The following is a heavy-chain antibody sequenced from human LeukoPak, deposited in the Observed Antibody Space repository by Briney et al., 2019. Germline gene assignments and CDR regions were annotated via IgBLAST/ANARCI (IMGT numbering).Heavy chain of an antibody. D-gene: IGHD1-26*01. CDR2: ISGSGGST. J-gene: IGHJ4*02. V-gene: IGHV3-23*01. CDR1: GFTFRSHG. Sequence: GGSLRLSCAASGFTFRSHGMSWVRQAPGKGLEWVSAISGSGGSTYYADSVKGRFTISRDNSKNTVYLQMNSLRAEDTTVYYCAKAGGSSFDYWGQGTLVTVSS. CDR3: AKAGGSSFDY.